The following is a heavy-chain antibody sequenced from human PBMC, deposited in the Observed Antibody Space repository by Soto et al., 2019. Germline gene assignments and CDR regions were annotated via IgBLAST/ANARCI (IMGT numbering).Heavy chain of an antibody. CDR3: AGDNVEWLSGWFDP. D-gene: IGHD3-3*01. CDR1: GGSVSSGRYY. Sequence: QVQLQESGPGLVKPSETLSLTCTVSGGSVSSGRYYWSWIRQPPGKGLEWIGYIYYSGSTNYNPSLKSRVTKSADTFKNHFSRKLGTVAASGTAVYYCAGDNVEWLSGWFDPWGQGTMVTVSS. CDR2: IYYSGST. J-gene: IGHJ5*02. V-gene: IGHV4-61*03.